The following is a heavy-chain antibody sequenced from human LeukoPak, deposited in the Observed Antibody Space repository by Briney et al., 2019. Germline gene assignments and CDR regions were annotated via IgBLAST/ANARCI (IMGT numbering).Heavy chain of an antibody. V-gene: IGHV3-23*01. CDR2: ISGSGGST. D-gene: IGHD5-18*01. CDR1: GFTFSSYA. Sequence: PGGSLRLSCAASGFTFSSYAMSWVRQAPGKGLEWVSAISGSGGSTYYADSVKGRFTIPRDNSKNTLYLQMNSLRAEDTAVYYCAKGGGYSYGPFDYWGQGTLVTVSS. J-gene: IGHJ4*02. CDR3: AKGGGYSYGPFDY.